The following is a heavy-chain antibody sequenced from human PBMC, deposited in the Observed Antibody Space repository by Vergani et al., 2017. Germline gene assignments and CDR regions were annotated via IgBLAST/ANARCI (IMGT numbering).Heavy chain of an antibody. D-gene: IGHD3-9*01. CDR3: AREYFSGNSALDY. CDR1: GFTFSSYA. J-gene: IGHJ4*02. V-gene: IGHV3-23*01. Sequence: EVQLLESGGGLVQPGGSLRLSCAASGFTFSSYAMSWVRQAPGKGLEWVSVISGSGGRTYYADSVKGRFTIARDNSKSTVYLQMNSLRAGDTAVYYCAREYFSGNSALDYWGQGTLVTVSS. CDR2: ISGSGGRT.